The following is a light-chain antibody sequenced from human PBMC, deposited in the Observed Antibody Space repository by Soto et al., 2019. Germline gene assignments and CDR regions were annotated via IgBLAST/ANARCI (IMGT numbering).Light chain of an antibody. V-gene: IGLV2-11*01. CDR3: CSYAGSYTVV. CDR1: SSDVGAYNY. CDR2: DVS. J-gene: IGLJ3*02. Sequence: QSVLTQPRSVSGSPGQSVTISCTGTSSDVGAYNYVSWYQQHPGKVPKLMIYDVSRRPSGVPDRFSGSKSGNTASLTISGLQADDEADYYCCSYAGSYTVVFGGGTKLTV.